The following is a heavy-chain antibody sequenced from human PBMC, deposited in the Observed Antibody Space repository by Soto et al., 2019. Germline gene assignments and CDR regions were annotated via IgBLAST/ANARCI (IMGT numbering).Heavy chain of an antibody. CDR3: ARDRGSGWHYYYYGMDV. CDR2: IYSGGST. CDR1: GFTVSSNY. Sequence: PVGSLRVSCAASGFTVSSNYMSWVRQAPGKGLEWVSVIYSGGSTYYADSVKGRFTISRDNSKNTLYLQMNSLRAEDTAVYYCARDRGSGWHYYYYGMDVWGQGTTVTVSS. J-gene: IGHJ6*02. V-gene: IGHV3-53*01. D-gene: IGHD6-19*01.